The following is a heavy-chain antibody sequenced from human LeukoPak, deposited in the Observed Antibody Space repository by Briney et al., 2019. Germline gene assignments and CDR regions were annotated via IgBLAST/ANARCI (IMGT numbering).Heavy chain of an antibody. CDR3: ARDTGIVGATTADEFDY. J-gene: IGHJ4*02. CDR2: INPNSGGT. CDR1: GYTFTGYY. D-gene: IGHD1-26*01. V-gene: IGHV1-2*02. Sequence: GASVKVSCKASGYTFTGYYMHWVRQAPGQGLEWMGWINPNSGGTNYAQKFQGRVTMTRDTSISTAYMELSGLRSDDTAVYYCARDTGIVGATTADEFDYWGQGTLVTVSS.